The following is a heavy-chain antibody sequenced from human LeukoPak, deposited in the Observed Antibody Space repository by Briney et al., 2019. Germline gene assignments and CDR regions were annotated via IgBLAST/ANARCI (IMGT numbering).Heavy chain of an antibody. Sequence: PGGSLRLSCAASGFTVSSNYMSWVRQAPGKGPEWVSVIYSGGSTYYADSVKGRFTISRDNSKNTLYLQMNSLRAEDTAVYYCARAAPYLKYFDYWGQGTLVTVSS. CDR1: GFTVSSNY. CDR2: IYSGGST. V-gene: IGHV3-66*01. J-gene: IGHJ4*02. CDR3: ARAAPYLKYFDY.